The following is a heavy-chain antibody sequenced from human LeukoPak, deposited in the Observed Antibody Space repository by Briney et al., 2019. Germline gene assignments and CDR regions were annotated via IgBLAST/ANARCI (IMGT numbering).Heavy chain of an antibody. J-gene: IGHJ6*02. V-gene: IGHV1-18*01. CDR1: GYTFTIYG. D-gene: IGHD3-3*01. CDR3: ARAHYDFWSGYYYYYYGMDV. Sequence: ASVRDSCMASGYTFTIYGISWVPQAPGQGLEWMGWISAYNGNTNYTQKLQGRVTMTTETSTSTAYMELRSLRSDDTAVYYCARAHYDFWSGYYYYYYGMDVWGQGTTVTVSS. CDR2: ISAYNGNT.